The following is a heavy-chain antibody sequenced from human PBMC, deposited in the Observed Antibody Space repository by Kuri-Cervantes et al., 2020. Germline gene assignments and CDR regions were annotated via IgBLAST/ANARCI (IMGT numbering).Heavy chain of an antibody. V-gene: IGHV4-61*02. Sequence: LRLSCTVSGGSINSGSSYWSWIRQPAGRGLEWIGRIYTSGSTNYNPSLKSRVTISIDTSKDQFSLKLSSVTAADTAVYYCARVNQGGFDYWGQGTLVTVSS. CDR3: ARVNQGGFDY. CDR2: IYTSGST. J-gene: IGHJ4*02. CDR1: GGSINSGSSY. D-gene: IGHD1-14*01.